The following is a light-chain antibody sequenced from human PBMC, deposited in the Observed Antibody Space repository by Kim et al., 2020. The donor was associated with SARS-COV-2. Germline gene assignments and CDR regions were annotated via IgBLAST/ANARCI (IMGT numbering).Light chain of an antibody. Sequence: IQLTQSPSSLSASVGDRVSITCRASQGLTNTFLAWYQQKPGKAPNLLIYEASTLQSGVPTRFSGSGFGTEFTLTISSLQPEDFATYYCQQFKSYPYTFGQGTKLEI. V-gene: IGKV1-9*01. J-gene: IGKJ2*01. CDR2: EAS. CDR3: QQFKSYPYT. CDR1: QGLTNTF.